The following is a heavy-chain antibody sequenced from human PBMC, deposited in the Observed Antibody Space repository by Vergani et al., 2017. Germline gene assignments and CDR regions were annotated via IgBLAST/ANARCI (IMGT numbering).Heavy chain of an antibody. Sequence: QVQLVESGGGLVKPGGSLRLSCASSGFTFTDYYTSWTRQAPGTGLEWFSYISSSSSYTNYADYVKGRFTIARDNGKNSLYLQMNSLRAEDTAVYYCARAAGYSSGWADYWGQGTLVTVSS. J-gene: IGHJ4*02. D-gene: IGHD6-19*01. CDR3: ARAAGYSSGWADY. CDR2: ISSSSSYT. V-gene: IGHV3-11*06. CDR1: GFTFTDYY.